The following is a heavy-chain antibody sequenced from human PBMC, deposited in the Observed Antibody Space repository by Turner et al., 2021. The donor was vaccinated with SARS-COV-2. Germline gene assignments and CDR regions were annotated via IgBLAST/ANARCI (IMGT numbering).Heavy chain of an antibody. CDR2: INPNSGGT. Sequence: QVHLLLSGAEVKKPGASVKVSCKASGYTFTGYYMYWVRQAPGQGLEWMGWINPNSGGTNCANKIQGRVTMTRDTSISTDNMELSRLRSDDTAVYYCARVSSLSYYFDYWGQGTLVNVSS. CDR3: ARVSSLSYYFDY. V-gene: IGHV1-2*07. CDR1: GYTFTGYY. D-gene: IGHD6-6*01. J-gene: IGHJ4*02.